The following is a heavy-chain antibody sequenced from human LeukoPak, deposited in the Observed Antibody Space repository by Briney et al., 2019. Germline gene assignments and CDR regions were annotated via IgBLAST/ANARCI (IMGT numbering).Heavy chain of an antibody. CDR1: GFTFSDYY. V-gene: IGHV3-11*01. Sequence: GGSLRLSCAASGFTFSDYYMSWIRQAPGKGLEWVSYISSSGSTIYYADSVKGRFTISRDNAKNSLYLQMNSLRADDTAVYYCARRLDYGDYDWFDPWGQGTLVTVSS. D-gene: IGHD4-17*01. J-gene: IGHJ5*02. CDR2: ISSSGSTI. CDR3: ARRLDYGDYDWFDP.